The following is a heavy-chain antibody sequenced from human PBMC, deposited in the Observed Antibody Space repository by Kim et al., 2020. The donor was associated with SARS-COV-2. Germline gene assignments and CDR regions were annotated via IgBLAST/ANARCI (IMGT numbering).Heavy chain of an antibody. CDR2: IKSKTDGGTT. CDR1: GFTFSNAW. CDR3: TTFIPSASLSY. D-gene: IGHD2-21*01. V-gene: IGHV3-15*01. Sequence: GGSLRLSCAASGFTFSNAWMSWVRQGPGKGLEWVGSIKSKTDGGTTDYAAPVKGRFTISRYDSKNMLYLQLNSLKTDDTAVYYCTTFIPSASLSYWCQ. J-gene: IGHJ4*02.